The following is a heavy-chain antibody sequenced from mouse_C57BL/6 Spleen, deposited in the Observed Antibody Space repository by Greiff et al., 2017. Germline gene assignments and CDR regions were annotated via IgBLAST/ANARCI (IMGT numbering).Heavy chain of an antibody. J-gene: IGHJ2*01. CDR3: AKNYYGNWYFDY. CDR2: IKPNYGTT. V-gene: IGHV1-39*01. CDR1: GYSFTDYN. D-gene: IGHD1-1*01. Sequence: VHVKQSGPELVKPGASVKISCTASGYSFTDYNMNWVKQSNGKSLEWIGVIKPNYGTTSYNQKFKGKATLTVDQSSNKAYMQLKSLTSEDSAVYYCAKNYYGNWYFDYWGQGTTLTVSS.